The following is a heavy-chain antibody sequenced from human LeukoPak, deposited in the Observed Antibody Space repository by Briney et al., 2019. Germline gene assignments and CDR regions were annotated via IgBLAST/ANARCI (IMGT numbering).Heavy chain of an antibody. Sequence: SETLSLTCAVYGGSFSGYYWSWIRQPPGKGLEWIGEINHSGSTNYNPSLKSRVTISVDTSKNQFSLKLSSVTAADTAVYYCARAAGRDYYYYYMDVWGKGTTVTVSS. CDR2: INHSGST. V-gene: IGHV4-34*01. CDR3: ARAAGRDYYYYYMDV. CDR1: GGSFSGYY. J-gene: IGHJ6*03.